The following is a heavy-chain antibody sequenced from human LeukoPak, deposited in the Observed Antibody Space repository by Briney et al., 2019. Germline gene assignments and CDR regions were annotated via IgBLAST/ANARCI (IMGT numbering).Heavy chain of an antibody. CDR1: GGSFSGYH. J-gene: IGHJ4*02. V-gene: IGHV4-34*01. Sequence: SETLSLTCAVYGGSFSGYHWSWIRQPPGKGLEWIGEINHSGSTNYNPSLKSRVTISVDTSKNQFSLKLSSVTAADTAVYYCARGSSSRYIQELFYFDYWGQGTLVTVSS. CDR2: INHSGST. D-gene: IGHD6-13*01. CDR3: ARGSSSRYIQELFYFDY.